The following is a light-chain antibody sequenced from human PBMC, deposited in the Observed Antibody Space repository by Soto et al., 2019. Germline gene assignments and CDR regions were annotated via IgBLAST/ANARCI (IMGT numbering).Light chain of an antibody. Sequence: QSALTQPASVSGSPGQTITISCTGTSTDIGSYDLVSWYQQHPGKVPKLMIYEGSKRPSGVSYRFSASKSGNTASLTISGLQAEDEADYYCAAWDDSLSWVFGGGTKLTVL. CDR2: EGS. V-gene: IGLV2-23*01. J-gene: IGLJ3*02. CDR1: STDIGSYDL. CDR3: AAWDDSLSWV.